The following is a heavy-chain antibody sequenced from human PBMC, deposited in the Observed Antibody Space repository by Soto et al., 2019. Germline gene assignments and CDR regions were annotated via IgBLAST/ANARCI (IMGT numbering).Heavy chain of an antibody. V-gene: IGHV4-61*01. J-gene: IGHJ4*02. Sequence: SETLSLTCSVSGGSVSDKTYYWSWIRQPPGKRLEWIGYVYYSGTTNYNPSLKSRVTISVDLSKNRSSLRLSSVTTADTALYYCARTTAVPNTLRSRYFFDHWGQGTLVTVSS. D-gene: IGHD4-17*01. CDR2: VYYSGTT. CDR3: ARTTAVPNTLRSRYFFDH. CDR1: GGSVSDKTYY.